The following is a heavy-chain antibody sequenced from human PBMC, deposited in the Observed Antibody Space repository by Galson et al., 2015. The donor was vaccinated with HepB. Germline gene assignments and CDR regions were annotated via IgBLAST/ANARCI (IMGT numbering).Heavy chain of an antibody. J-gene: IGHJ4*02. Sequence: SLRLSCAASGFSFSDCLMSWIRQAPGKGLEWISSVSSSNTYTKYADSVKGRFTISRDNAKNSLFLQMNSLRAEDTAVYYCAGGLEGQLGVEHFWGQGTLVTISS. CDR3: AGGLEGQLGVEHF. CDR1: GFSFSDCL. CDR2: VSSSNTYT. V-gene: IGHV3-11*06. D-gene: IGHD1-1*01.